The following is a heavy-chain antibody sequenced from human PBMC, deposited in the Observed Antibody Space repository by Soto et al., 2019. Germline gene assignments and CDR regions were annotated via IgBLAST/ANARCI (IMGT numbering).Heavy chain of an antibody. D-gene: IGHD3-10*01. V-gene: IGHV4-34*01. CDR3: ARGHRMKVRGVIYGMDV. CDR2: INHSGST. Sequence: QVQLQQWGAGLLKPSETLSLTCAVYGGSFSGYYWSWIRQPPGKGLEWIGEINHSGSTNYNPSLKRRVTISVDTSKNQFSLKLSSVTAADTAVYYCARGHRMKVRGVIYGMDVWGQGTTVTVSS. J-gene: IGHJ6*02. CDR1: GGSFSGYY.